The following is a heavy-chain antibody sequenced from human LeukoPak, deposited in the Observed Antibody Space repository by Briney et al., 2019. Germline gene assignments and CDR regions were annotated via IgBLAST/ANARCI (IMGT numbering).Heavy chain of an antibody. CDR2: INHSGST. CDR3: ARGRVGAV. Sequence: SETLSLTCAVYGGSFSGYYWSWIRQPPGKGLEWIGEINHSGSTNYNPSLKSRVTISVDTSKNQFSLKLSSVTAEDTAVYYCARGRVGAVWGQGTLVTVSS. D-gene: IGHD1-26*01. CDR1: GGSFSGYY. V-gene: IGHV4-34*01. J-gene: IGHJ4*02.